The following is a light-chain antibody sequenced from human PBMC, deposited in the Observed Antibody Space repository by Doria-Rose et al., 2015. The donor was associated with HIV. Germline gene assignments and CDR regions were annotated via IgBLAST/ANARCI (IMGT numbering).Light chain of an antibody. Sequence: EIVLTQSPGTLSLSPGDRATLSCRASQSFSSTYLAWYKQKPGQAPSLLIYDGSTRATGIPDRFSASGSGTDFTLTINRLEPEDFALYYCHQYGTSWTFGQGTKVEI. CDR3: HQYGTSWT. J-gene: IGKJ1*01. CDR1: QSFSSTY. CDR2: DGS. V-gene: IGKV3-20*01.